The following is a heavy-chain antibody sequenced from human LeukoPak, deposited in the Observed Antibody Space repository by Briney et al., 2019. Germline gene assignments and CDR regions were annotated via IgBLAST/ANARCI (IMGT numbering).Heavy chain of an antibody. CDR2: IYYSGNT. CDR1: GVSISSDGYY. V-gene: IGHV4-31*03. CDR3: AGANSGYYREDSYFDS. J-gene: IGHJ4*02. Sequence: SETLSLTCTVSGVSISSDGYYWSWIRQHPGKGLEWIGYIYYSGNTYYHPSLKSRVTISVDTSKNQFSLKLSSVTAADPAVFYCAGANSGYYREDSYFDSWGQGTLVTVSS. D-gene: IGHD5-12*01.